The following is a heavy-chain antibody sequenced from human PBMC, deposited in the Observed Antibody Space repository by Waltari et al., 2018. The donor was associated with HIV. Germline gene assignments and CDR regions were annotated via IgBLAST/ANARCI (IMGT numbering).Heavy chain of an antibody. CDR3: ARGGISKFAGLDY. J-gene: IGHJ4*02. D-gene: IGHD3-10*02. CDR1: GFTFSDSY. V-gene: IGHV3-11*01. Sequence: QVQLVESGGGLVKPGGSRRLACAASGFTFSDSYMTWIRQAPGKGLEWVSSIDISGTTNYYADSVRGRFTVSRDNAKNSLYLQLNSLRAEDTAVYYCARGGISKFAGLDYWGQGTLVTVSS. CDR2: IDISGTTN.